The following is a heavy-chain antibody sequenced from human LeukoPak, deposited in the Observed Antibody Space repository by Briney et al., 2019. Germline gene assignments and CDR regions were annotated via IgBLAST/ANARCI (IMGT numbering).Heavy chain of an antibody. CDR1: GGSMSSYY. D-gene: IGHD3-22*01. Sequence: SETLSLTCTVSGGSMSSYYWSWIRQPPGKGLEWIGYIYYSGSTNYNPSLRSRVTISVDTSKNQFSLNLSSVTAADTAVYYCARSGYYYDSLDYWGQGTLVTVSS. CDR3: ARSGYYYDSLDY. J-gene: IGHJ4*02. CDR2: IYYSGST. V-gene: IGHV4-59*08.